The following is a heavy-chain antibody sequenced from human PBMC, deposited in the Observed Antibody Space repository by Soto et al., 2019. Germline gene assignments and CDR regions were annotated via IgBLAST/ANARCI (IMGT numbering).Heavy chain of an antibody. CDR3: AKDFTPDSRWDIDY. CDR1: GFTFSIYA. V-gene: IGHV3-23*01. CDR2: IIGAGAP. Sequence: EVQLLESGGGLVQPGGSLRLSCAASGFTFSIYAMNWVRQAPGKGLEWVAGIIGAGAPYYADPVKGRFTISRDNSKNTLYLQMNSLRDEDTALYFCAKDFTPDSRWDIDYWSQGTLVTVSS. J-gene: IGHJ4*02. D-gene: IGHD1-26*01.